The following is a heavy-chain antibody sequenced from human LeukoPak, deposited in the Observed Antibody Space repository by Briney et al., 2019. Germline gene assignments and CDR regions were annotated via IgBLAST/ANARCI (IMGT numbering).Heavy chain of an antibody. D-gene: IGHD3-9*01. CDR1: GFTFSSYS. CDR3: ARDPDYDILSGLL. V-gene: IGHV3-48*01. J-gene: IGHJ3*01. CDR2: ISSSSSTI. Sequence: PGGSLRLSCAASGFTFSSYSMNWVRQAPGKGLDWVSYISSSSSTIYYADSVKGRFTISRDNAKNSLYLQMNSLRAEDTAVYYCARDPDYDILSGLLWGQGTMVTVSS.